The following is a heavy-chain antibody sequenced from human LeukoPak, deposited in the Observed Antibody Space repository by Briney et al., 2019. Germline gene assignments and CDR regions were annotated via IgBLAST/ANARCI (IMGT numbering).Heavy chain of an antibody. CDR3: ARGASYYYDSSGYWNY. V-gene: IGHV3-21*01. CDR1: GFTFSSYS. J-gene: IGHJ4*02. D-gene: IGHD3-22*01. CDR2: ISSSSSYI. Sequence: GGSLRLSCAASGFTFSSYSMNWVRQAPGKGLEWVSSISSSSSYIYYADSVKGRFTISRDNAKNSLYLQMNSLRAEDTAVYYCARGASYYYDSSGYWNYWGQGTLVTVSS.